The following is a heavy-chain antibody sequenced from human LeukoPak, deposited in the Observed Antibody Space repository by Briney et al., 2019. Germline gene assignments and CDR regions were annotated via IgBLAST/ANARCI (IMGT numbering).Heavy chain of an antibody. J-gene: IGHJ2*01. CDR3: ARDRYYYGSSGYYYAIRYFDL. CDR1: GGTFSSYA. V-gene: IGHV1-69*13. CDR2: IIPIFGTA. D-gene: IGHD3-22*01. Sequence: ASVKVSCKASGGTFSSYAISWVRQAPGQGLEWMGGIIPIFGTANYAQKFQGRVTITADESTSTAYMELSSLRSEDTAVYYCARDRYYYGSSGYYYAIRYFDLWGRGTLVTVSS.